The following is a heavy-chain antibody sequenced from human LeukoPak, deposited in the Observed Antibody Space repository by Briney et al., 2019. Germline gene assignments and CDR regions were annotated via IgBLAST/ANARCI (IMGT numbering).Heavy chain of an antibody. V-gene: IGHV1-18*01. J-gene: IGHJ4*02. CDR2: ISAYNGNT. CDR3: ARSPYSSSSADY. Sequence: GESLKISCKGSGYTFTSYGISWVRQAPGQGLEWMGWISAYNGNTNYAQKLQGRVTMTTDTSTSTAYMELRSLRSDDTAVYYCARSPYSSSSADYWGQGTLVTVSS. D-gene: IGHD6-6*01. CDR1: GYTFTSYG.